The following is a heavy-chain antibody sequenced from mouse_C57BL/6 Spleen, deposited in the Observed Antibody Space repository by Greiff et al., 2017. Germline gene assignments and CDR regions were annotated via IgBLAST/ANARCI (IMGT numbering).Heavy chain of an antibody. Sequence: VQLQQSGAELMKPGASVKLSCKATGYTFPGYWIEWVKQRPGHGLEWIGEILPGSGSTNYSEKFKGKATFTADTSSNTAYMQLSSLTTEDSAIYYCARRDGSSFDYWGQGTTLTVSS. D-gene: IGHD1-1*01. CDR3: ARRDGSSFDY. CDR1: GYTFPGYW. V-gene: IGHV1-9*01. J-gene: IGHJ2*01. CDR2: ILPGSGST.